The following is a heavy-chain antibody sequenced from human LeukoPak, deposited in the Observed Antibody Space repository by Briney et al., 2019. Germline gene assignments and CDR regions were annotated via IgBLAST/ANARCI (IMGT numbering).Heavy chain of an antibody. V-gene: IGHV4-59*01. CDR2: INYSGST. CDR1: GVSISTYY. D-gene: IGHD6-13*01. Sequence: PSETLSLTCTVSGVSISTYYWSSIRHAPGKGLECMGYINYSGSTKYNPSLKSRVTISVDTSKKQLYLKMSSVTAADKGVYYCAREYSSFEYWGQGTLISVSS. J-gene: IGHJ4*02. CDR3: AREYSSFEY.